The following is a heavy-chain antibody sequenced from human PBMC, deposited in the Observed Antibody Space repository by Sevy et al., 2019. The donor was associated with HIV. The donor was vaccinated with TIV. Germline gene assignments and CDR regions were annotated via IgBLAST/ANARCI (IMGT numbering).Heavy chain of an antibody. CDR2: ISGSGGST. D-gene: IGHD1-26*01. J-gene: IGHJ4*02. Sequence: GGSLRLSCAASGFIFSSYAMSWVRQAPGKGLEWDSGISGSGGSTYYADSVKGRFTISRDNFRKTQYLEMNSLRAEDTAVYYSRGVGVTTNFDYWGQGTLVTVSS. V-gene: IGHV3-23*01. CDR3: RGVGVTTNFDY. CDR1: GFIFSSYA.